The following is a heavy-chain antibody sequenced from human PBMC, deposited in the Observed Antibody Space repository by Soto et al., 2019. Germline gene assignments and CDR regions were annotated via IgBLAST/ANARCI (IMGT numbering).Heavy chain of an antibody. CDR1: GFTVSSYH. D-gene: IGHD3-16*01. CDR3: AKDQKGRGRWDDAFDI. Sequence: PGGSLRLSCAASGFTVSSYHMSWVRQAPGMGLEWVSGISGSGGSTYYADSVKGRFTISRDNSKNTLYLQMNSLRAEDTAVYYCAKDQKGRGRWDDAFDIWGQGTMVTVSS. CDR2: ISGSGGST. V-gene: IGHV3-23*01. J-gene: IGHJ3*02.